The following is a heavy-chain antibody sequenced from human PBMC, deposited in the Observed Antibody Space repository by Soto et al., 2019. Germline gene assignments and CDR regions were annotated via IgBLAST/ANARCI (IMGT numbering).Heavy chain of an antibody. CDR3: ARDHGGSTWFVGVYYSFGMDV. J-gene: IGHJ6*02. CDR1: GFIFSDYT. D-gene: IGHD6-13*01. Sequence: ESGGDLVQPGGSLRLSCAASGFIFSDYTMTWVRQAPGRGLEFVSHISSSGGAIFYAESVKGRFTVSRDNAKNSLYLQMNSLRDEDTAVYFCARDHGGSTWFVGVYYSFGMDVWGQGTAVTVSS. V-gene: IGHV3-48*02. CDR2: ISSSGGAI.